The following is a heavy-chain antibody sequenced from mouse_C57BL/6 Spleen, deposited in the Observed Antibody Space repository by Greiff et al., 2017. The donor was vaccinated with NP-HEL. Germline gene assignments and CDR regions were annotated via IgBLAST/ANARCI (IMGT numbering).Heavy chain of an antibody. Sequence: QLQQSGSELRSPGSSVKLSCKDFDSEVFPIAYMSWVRQKPGHGFEWIGGILPSIGRTIYGEKFEDKATLDADTLSNTAYLELNSLTSEDSAIYYCARPDTTVVAKDYYAMDYWGQGTSVTVSS. CDR1: DSEVFPIAY. CDR3: ARPDTTVVAKDYYAMDY. J-gene: IGHJ4*01. CDR2: ILPSIGRT. D-gene: IGHD1-1*01. V-gene: IGHV15-2*01.